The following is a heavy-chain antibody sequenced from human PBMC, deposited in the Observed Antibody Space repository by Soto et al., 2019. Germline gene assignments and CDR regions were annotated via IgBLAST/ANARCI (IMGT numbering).Heavy chain of an antibody. J-gene: IGHJ4*02. CDR3: ARNDLAALGTGPFDY. CDR2: ISNSGGAT. CDR1: GFTFSTYA. V-gene: IGHV3-23*01. Sequence: GGSLRLSCAASGFTFSTYAMSWVRQAPGKGLEWVSSISNSGGATNYADSVEGRFTISRDNSRNTLFLQMNSLRAEDTAVYYCARNDLAALGTGPFDYWGQGTLVTVSS. D-gene: IGHD6-13*01.